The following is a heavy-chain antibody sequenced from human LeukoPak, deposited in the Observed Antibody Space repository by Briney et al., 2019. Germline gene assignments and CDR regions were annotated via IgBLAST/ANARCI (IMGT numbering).Heavy chain of an antibody. CDR2: IYYSGST. CDR3: ARSRCSSISCASRGAFDI. CDR1: GGSISSSSYY. Sequence: SETLSLTCTVSGGSISSSSYYWGWIRQPPGKGLEWIGSIYYSGSTYYNPSLKSRVTISVDTSKNQFSLKLSSVTAADTAVYCCARSRCSSISCASRGAFDIWGQGTMVTVSS. V-gene: IGHV4-39*07. D-gene: IGHD2-2*01. J-gene: IGHJ3*02.